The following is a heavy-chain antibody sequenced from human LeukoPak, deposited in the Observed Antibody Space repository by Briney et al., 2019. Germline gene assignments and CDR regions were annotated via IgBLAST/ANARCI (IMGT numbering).Heavy chain of an antibody. D-gene: IGHD3-10*01. CDR1: GYFISSGNY. CDR3: ARVFAYYGSGSYYGWKPYDYYYYYMDV. Sequence: SETLSLTCTVSGYFISSGNYWGWIRQPPGKGLEWIGYIYYSGSTNYNPSLKSRVTISVDTSKNQFSLKLSSVTAADTAVYYCARVFAYYGSGSYYGWKPYDYYYYYMDVWGKGTTVTISS. CDR2: IYYSGST. V-gene: IGHV4-61*01. J-gene: IGHJ6*03.